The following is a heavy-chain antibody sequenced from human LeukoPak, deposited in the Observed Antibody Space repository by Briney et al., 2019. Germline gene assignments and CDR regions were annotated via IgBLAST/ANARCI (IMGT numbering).Heavy chain of an antibody. Sequence: PSQTLSLTCTVSGGSISSGGYYWSWIRQHPGKGLEWIGYIYYSGSTNYNPSLKSRVTISVDTPKNQFSLKLSSVTAADTAVYYCARFGLYGEHEYWGQGTLVTVSS. CDR1: GGSISSGGYY. D-gene: IGHD4-17*01. J-gene: IGHJ4*02. V-gene: IGHV4-31*03. CDR3: ARFGLYGEHEY. CDR2: IYYSGST.